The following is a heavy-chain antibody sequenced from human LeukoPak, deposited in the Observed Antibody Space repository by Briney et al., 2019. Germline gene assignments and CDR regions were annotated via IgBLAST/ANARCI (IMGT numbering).Heavy chain of an antibody. V-gene: IGHV1-2*02. CDR1: GYTFTDYY. D-gene: IGHD2-8*01. CDR2: INPNSGGT. CDR3: ARVRSYCTNGVCYWDLDY. J-gene: IGHJ4*02. Sequence: ASVKVSCKASGYTFTDYYMEWVRQAPGQGLEGMGWINPNSGGTNYAQKFQGRVTMTRDTSIRTAYMELSRLRSDDTAVYYCARVRSYCTNGVCYWDLDYWGQGTLVTVSS.